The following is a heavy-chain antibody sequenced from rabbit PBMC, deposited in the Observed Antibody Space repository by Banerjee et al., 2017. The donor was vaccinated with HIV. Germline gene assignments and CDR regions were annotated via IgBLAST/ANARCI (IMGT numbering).Heavy chain of an antibody. J-gene: IGHJ6*01. Sequence: QEQLEESGGDLVKPGRSLTLTCTASGFSFSNKYVMCWVRQAPGKGLEWIACINTSTGNTVYANWAKGRFTISKTSSTTVTLQMTSLTAADTATYFCARYRHDYGVALDLWGPGTLVTVS. CDR2: INTSTGNT. CDR3: ARYRHDYGVALDL. V-gene: IGHV1S45*01. CDR1: GFSFSNKYV. D-gene: IGHD2-1*01.